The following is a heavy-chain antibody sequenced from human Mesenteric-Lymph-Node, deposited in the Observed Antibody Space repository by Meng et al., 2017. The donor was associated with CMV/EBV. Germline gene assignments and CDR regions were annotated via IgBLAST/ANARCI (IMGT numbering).Heavy chain of an antibody. CDR3: ARDQEAVAGTDY. CDR2: INPHSGGT. J-gene: IGHJ4*02. Sequence: ASVKVSCKASGYAFTANYIHWVRQAPGQGLEWMGWINPHSGGTTYAQRFQGRITMTMDTSISTAYMELSRLGSHDTAVYYCARDQEAVAGTDYWGQGTLVTVSS. CDR1: GYAFTANY. D-gene: IGHD6-19*01. V-gene: IGHV1-2*02.